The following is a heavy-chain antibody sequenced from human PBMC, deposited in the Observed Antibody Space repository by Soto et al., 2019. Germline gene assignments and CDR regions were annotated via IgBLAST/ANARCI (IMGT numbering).Heavy chain of an antibody. CDR1: GRPITGGH. J-gene: IGHJ5*02. CDR2: IYSTGIT. V-gene: IGHV4-59*13. D-gene: IGHD2-2*01. CDR3: ARGRNCMSTSFFGFRSIGVDP. Sequence: YETLPLTCTVSGRPITGGHWGWIRQPPGKALPYIGHIYSTGITRYNPSLTSRVTISLDTSRDQFSLKLTSVTAADNAVYYRARGRNCMSTSFFGFRSIGVDPWGQGTLVPV.